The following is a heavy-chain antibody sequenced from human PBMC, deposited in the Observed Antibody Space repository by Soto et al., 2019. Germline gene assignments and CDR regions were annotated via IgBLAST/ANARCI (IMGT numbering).Heavy chain of an antibody. CDR2: INPNSGGT. Sequence: ASVKVSCKASGYTFTGYYMHWLRQAPGQGLEWMGWINPNSGGTNYAQKFQGRVTMTRDTSISTAYMELSRLRSDDTAVYYCAREIAAAGNWWFDPWGQGTLVTVSS. D-gene: IGHD6-13*01. V-gene: IGHV1-2*02. J-gene: IGHJ5*02. CDR1: GYTFTGYY. CDR3: AREIAAAGNWWFDP.